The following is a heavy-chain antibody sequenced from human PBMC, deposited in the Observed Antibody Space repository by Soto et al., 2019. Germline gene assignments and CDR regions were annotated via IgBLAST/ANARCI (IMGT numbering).Heavy chain of an antibody. CDR1: GFTFSSYA. CDR2: ISYDGSNK. CDR3: ARDRLRYNWNDFPYYYYGMDV. V-gene: IGHV3-30-3*01. D-gene: IGHD1-1*01. Sequence: PGGSLRLSCAASGFTFSSYAMHWVRQAPGKGLEWVAVISYDGSNKYYADSVKGRFTISRDNSKNTLYLQMNSLRAEDTAVYYCARDRLRYNWNDFPYYYYGMDVWGQRTKVTVSS. J-gene: IGHJ6*02.